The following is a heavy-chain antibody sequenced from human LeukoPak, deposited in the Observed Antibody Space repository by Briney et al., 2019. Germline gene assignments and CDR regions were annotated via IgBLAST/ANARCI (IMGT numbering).Heavy chain of an antibody. CDR3: ARKFTIFNWFDP. CDR2: IYYSGST. V-gene: IGHV4-39*07. Sequence: PSETLSLTCTVSGGSISSSSYYWGWIRQPPGKGLEWIGSIYYSGSTYYNPSLKSRVTISVDTSKNQFSLKLSSVTAADTAVYYCARKFTIFNWFDPWGQGTLVTVSS. D-gene: IGHD3-3*01. J-gene: IGHJ5*02. CDR1: GGSISSSSYY.